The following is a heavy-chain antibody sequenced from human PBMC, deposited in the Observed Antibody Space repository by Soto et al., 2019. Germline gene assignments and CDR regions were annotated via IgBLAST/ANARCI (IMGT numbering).Heavy chain of an antibody. CDR3: ARGVLLAPYV. V-gene: IGHV4-59*08. D-gene: IGHD1-26*01. J-gene: IGHJ6*01. Sequence: SETRSHPYSVSGGTITSQPWTWVRSPPGKRLVWIGFIHSSGRTNSHPSRKSAVPASIGPSRNQFSLQFSSIPAAETAVYYCARGVLLAPYVWGQG. CDR1: GGTITSQP. CDR2: IHSSGRT.